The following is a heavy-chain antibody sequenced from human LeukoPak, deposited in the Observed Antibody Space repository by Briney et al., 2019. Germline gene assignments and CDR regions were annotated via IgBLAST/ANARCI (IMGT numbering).Heavy chain of an antibody. J-gene: IGHJ4*02. CDR3: ATRHDDSSGYPDY. CDR2: INHSGST. D-gene: IGHD3-22*01. CDR1: GGSFSGYY. V-gene: IGHV4-34*01. Sequence: SETLSLTCAVYGGSFSGYYWSWIRQPPGKGLEWIGEINHSGSTNYNPSLKSRATISVDTSKNQFSLKLSSVTAADTAVYYCATRHDDSSGYPDYWGQGTLVTVSS.